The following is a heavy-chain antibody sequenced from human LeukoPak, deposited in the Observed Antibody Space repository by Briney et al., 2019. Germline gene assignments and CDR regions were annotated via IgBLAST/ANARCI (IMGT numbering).Heavy chain of an antibody. J-gene: IGHJ4*02. CDR3: ARFGSYFEY. CDR1: GGSINYYY. D-gene: IGHD3-10*01. CDR2: VSYSGST. Sequence: SETLSLTCTVSGGSINYYYWSWIRQPPGKGLEWIGYVSYSGSTNYNPSLKRRVTISEDTSKNQFSLKLNSVTAADTAVYYCARFGSYFEYWGRGTLVTVSS. V-gene: IGHV4-59*01.